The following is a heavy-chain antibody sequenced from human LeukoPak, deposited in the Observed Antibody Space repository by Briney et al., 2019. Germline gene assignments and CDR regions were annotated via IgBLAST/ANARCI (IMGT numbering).Heavy chain of an antibody. CDR3: ATGGDAVRGALFDY. D-gene: IGHD1-26*01. Sequence: SETLSLTCAVYGGSFSGYYWSWIRQPPGKGLEWIGEINHSGSTNYNPSLKSRVTISVDRSKNQFSLKLSSVTAADTAVYYCATGGDAVRGALFDYWGQGTLVTVSS. CDR1: GGSFSGYY. J-gene: IGHJ4*02. CDR2: INHSGST. V-gene: IGHV4-34*01.